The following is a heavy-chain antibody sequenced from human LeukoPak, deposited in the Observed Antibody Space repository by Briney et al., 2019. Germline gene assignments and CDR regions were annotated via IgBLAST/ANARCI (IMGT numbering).Heavy chain of an antibody. J-gene: IGHJ4*02. D-gene: IGHD3-22*01. CDR3: ARFITGPYYFDY. CDR2: ISSSSTYI. V-gene: IGHV3-21*01. CDR1: GFTLSSYA. Sequence: PGGSLRLSCAASGFTLSSYAMSWVRQAPGKGLEWVSSISSSSTYIDYADSTKGRFTISRDNAKNSLYLQMNSLRAEDTAVYYCARFITGPYYFDYWGQGTLVTVSS.